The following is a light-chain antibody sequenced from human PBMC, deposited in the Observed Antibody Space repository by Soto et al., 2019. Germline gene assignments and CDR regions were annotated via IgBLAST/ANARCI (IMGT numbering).Light chain of an antibody. CDR2: DVS. V-gene: IGLV2-11*01. J-gene: IGLJ3*02. Sequence: QAVVTQPRSVSGSPGQSVSISCTGTSSDVGIYNYVSWYQQHPGKVPKLIIYDVSERPSGVPDRFSGSKSGNTASLTISGLQADDEADYYCSSYAGSYTLGVFGGGTKVTVL. CDR3: SSYAGSYTLGV. CDR1: SSDVGIYNY.